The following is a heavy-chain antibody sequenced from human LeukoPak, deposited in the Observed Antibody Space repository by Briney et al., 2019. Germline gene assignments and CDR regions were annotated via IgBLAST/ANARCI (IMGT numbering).Heavy chain of an antibody. Sequence: GGSLRLSCAASGFTFSDYWMSWVRRAPGKGLEWVSSISSSSSYIYYADSVKGRFTISRDNAKNSLYLQMNSLRAEDTAVYYCARDYQWIAAAGTGPYWGQGTLVTVSS. J-gene: IGHJ4*02. CDR3: ARDYQWIAAAGTGPY. D-gene: IGHD6-13*01. CDR2: ISSSSSYI. CDR1: GFTFSDYW. V-gene: IGHV3-21*01.